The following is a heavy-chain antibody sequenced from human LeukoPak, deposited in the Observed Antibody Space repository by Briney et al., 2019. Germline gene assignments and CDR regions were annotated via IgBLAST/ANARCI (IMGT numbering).Heavy chain of an antibody. V-gene: IGHV3-15*01. CDR2: IKSKTDGRTT. Sequence: GGSLRLSCAASGFTFSNAWMSWVRQAPGKGLEWVGRIKSKTDGRTTDYAAPVKGRFIISRDDSKNTLYLQMNSLKTEDTAVYYCTTESSKTYYYYYGMDVWGQGTTVTVSS. J-gene: IGHJ6*02. CDR3: TTESSKTYYYYYGMDV. CDR1: GFTFSNAW.